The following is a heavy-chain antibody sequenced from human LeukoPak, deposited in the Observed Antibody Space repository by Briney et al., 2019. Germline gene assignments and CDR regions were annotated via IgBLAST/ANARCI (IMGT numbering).Heavy chain of an antibody. D-gene: IGHD3-3*01. Sequence: PGGSLRLSCAASGFTFSSYGMHWVRQAPGKGLEWVAVIWYDGGNKYYADSVKGRFTISRDNSKNTLYLQMSSLRAEDTAVYYCARDRDFWSGYNDFDYWGQGTLVTVSS. J-gene: IGHJ4*02. CDR3: ARDRDFWSGYNDFDY. CDR2: IWYDGGNK. V-gene: IGHV3-33*01. CDR1: GFTFSSYG.